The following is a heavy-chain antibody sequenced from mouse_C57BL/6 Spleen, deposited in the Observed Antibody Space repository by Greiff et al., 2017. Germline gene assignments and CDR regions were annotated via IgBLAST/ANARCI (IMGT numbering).Heavy chain of an antibody. J-gene: IGHJ4*01. CDR1: GFSLTSYG. D-gene: IGHD2-1*01. CDR2: IWSGGST. V-gene: IGHV2-2*01. CDR3: ARESGGDYGNYDYAMDY. Sequence: VKLVESGPGLVQPSQSLSITCTVSGFSLTSYGVHWVRQSPGKGLEWLGVIWSGGSTDYNAAFISRLSISKDNSKSQVFFKMNSLQADNTAKYYCARESGGDYGNYDYAMDYWGQGTSVTVSS.